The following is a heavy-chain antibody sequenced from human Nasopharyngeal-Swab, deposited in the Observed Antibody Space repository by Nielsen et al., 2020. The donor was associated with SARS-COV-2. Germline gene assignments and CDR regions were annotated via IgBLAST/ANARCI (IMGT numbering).Heavy chain of an antibody. CDR2: TYYRSKWYN. Sequence: SQTLSLTCAISGDSVPSNSAAWNWIRQSPSRGLEWLGRTYYRSKWYNDYAVSVKSRITINPDTSKNQFSLQLNSVTPEDTAVYYCARAFAAIDYYYYYYMDVWGKGTTVTVSS. J-gene: IGHJ6*03. CDR3: ARAFAAIDYYYYYYMDV. D-gene: IGHD3-16*01. CDR1: GDSVPSNSAA. V-gene: IGHV6-1*01.